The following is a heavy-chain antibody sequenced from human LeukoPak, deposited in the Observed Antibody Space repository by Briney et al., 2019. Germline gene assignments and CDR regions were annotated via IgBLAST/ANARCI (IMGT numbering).Heavy chain of an antibody. Sequence: PGGSLRLSCAASGFTFSSTWMYWVRQAPGKGLVWLSRINSDESITTYADSVKGRFSIYRDNTKNTLYLQMNSLRAEDTSVYYCARGLVPGFLDYWGQGTPVTVSS. D-gene: IGHD4-11*01. CDR1: GFTFSSTW. V-gene: IGHV3-74*01. CDR3: ARGLVPGFLDY. CDR2: INSDESIT. J-gene: IGHJ4*02.